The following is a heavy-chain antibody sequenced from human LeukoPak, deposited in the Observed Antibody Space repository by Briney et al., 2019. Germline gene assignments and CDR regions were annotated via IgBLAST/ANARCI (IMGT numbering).Heavy chain of an antibody. V-gene: IGHV3-48*01. D-gene: IGHD4-17*01. CDR2: ISSSSNTI. CDR3: AKEYGDFPFDY. Sequence: QPGGSLRLSCAASGFTFSSYRMHWVRQAPGKGLEWVSYISSSSNTIYYADPVKGRFTISRDNSKNTLYLQMNSLRAEDTAVYYCAKEYGDFPFDYWGQGTLVTVSS. CDR1: GFTFSSYR. J-gene: IGHJ4*02.